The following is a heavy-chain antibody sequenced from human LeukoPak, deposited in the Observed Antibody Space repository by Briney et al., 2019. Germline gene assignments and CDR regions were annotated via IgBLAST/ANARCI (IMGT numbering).Heavy chain of an antibody. CDR3: AKATSPVISRNLFDR. CDR1: GFTFISYA. D-gene: IGHD3-3*02. CDR2: ISGSGGST. Sequence: PGGSLRLSCAASGFTFISYAMSWVRQAPVKGLEWVSIISGSGGSTYYADSVKGRFTISRDNSKNTLYLQMNSLRAEDTAVYYCAKATSPVISRNLFDRWGQGTLVTVSS. V-gene: IGHV3-23*01. J-gene: IGHJ5*02.